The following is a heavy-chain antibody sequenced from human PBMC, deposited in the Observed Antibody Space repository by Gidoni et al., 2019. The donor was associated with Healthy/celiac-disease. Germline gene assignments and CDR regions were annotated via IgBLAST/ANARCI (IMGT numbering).Heavy chain of an antibody. Sequence: EVQLVESGGGLVQPGRSLRTSCAASGFTFDDYAMHWVRQAPGKGLEWVSCISWNSGSIGYADSVKGRFTISRDNAKNSLYLQMNSLRAEDTALYYCAKDIPGSAGGDYAFDIWGQGTMVTVSS. V-gene: IGHV3-9*01. CDR3: AKDIPGSAGGDYAFDI. CDR1: GFTFDDYA. CDR2: ISWNSGSI. D-gene: IGHD2-21*02. J-gene: IGHJ3*02.